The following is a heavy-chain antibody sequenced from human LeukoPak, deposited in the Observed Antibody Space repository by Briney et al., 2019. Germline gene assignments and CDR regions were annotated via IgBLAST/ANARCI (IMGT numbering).Heavy chain of an antibody. Sequence: GGSLRLSCAASGFTFSNYAMKWVRQAPGKGLEWVSSINDSGGSTYYADSVKGRFSISRDNSKNTLYLQMNSLRAEDTAVYYCAKGAGYCSGGRCYFDYWGQGTLVTVSS. CDR1: GFTFSNYA. CDR2: INDSGGST. D-gene: IGHD2-15*01. J-gene: IGHJ4*02. V-gene: IGHV3-23*01. CDR3: AKGAGYCSGGRCYFDY.